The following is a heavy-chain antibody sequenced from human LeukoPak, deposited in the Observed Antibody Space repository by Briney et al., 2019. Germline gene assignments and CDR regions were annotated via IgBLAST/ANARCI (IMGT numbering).Heavy chain of an antibody. V-gene: IGHV3-21*01. J-gene: IGHJ4*02. Sequence: GGSLRLSCAASGFTFSSYSMNWVRQAPGKGLEWVSSISSSSSYIYYAGSVKGRFTISRDNAQNSLYLQMNSLRAEDTAVYYCARGESRFEYWGQGTLVTVSS. CDR3: ARGESRFEY. CDR2: ISSSSSYI. CDR1: GFTFSSYS.